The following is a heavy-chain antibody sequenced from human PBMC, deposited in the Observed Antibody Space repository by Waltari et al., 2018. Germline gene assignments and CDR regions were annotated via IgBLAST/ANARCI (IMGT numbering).Heavy chain of an antibody. CDR3: ARDSLIAAAGIRYYYYGMDV. CDR1: GGSISSGDYY. D-gene: IGHD6-13*01. J-gene: IGHJ6*02. Sequence: QVQLQESGPGLVKPSQTLSLTCTVSGGSISSGDYYWSWIRQPPGKGLVWIWYIYYSGRTYYNPSLKSRVTISVDTSKNQFSLKLSSVPAADTAVYYCARDSLIAAAGIRYYYYGMDVWGQGTTVTVSS. V-gene: IGHV4-30-4*08. CDR2: IYYSGRT.